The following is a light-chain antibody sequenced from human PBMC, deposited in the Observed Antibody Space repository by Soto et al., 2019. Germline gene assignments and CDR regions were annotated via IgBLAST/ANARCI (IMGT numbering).Light chain of an antibody. CDR3: QQRSVWPIT. J-gene: IGKJ5*01. V-gene: IGKV3-11*01. Sequence: EIVLTQSPATLSLSPGDRATLSCRASKSVGKYLAWYQQKPGQLPRLLIYDVSNRATGIPARFSGSGSGTDFTLTISGLEPEDFAVYYCQQRSVWPITFGQGTRLEIK. CDR1: KSVGKY. CDR2: DVS.